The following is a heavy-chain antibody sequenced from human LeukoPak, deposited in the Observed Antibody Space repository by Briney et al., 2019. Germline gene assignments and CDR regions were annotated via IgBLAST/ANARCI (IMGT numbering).Heavy chain of an antibody. V-gene: IGHV3-21*01. J-gene: IGHJ3*02. CDR2: ISSSSSYI. Sequence: GGSLRLSCAASGFTFSSYSMNWVRQAPGKGLEWVSSISSSSSYIYYADPVKGRFTISRDNAKNSLYLQMNSLRAEDTAVYYCARENYDILTGPRAFGIWGQGTMVTVSS. D-gene: IGHD3-9*01. CDR1: GFTFSSYS. CDR3: ARENYDILTGPRAFGI.